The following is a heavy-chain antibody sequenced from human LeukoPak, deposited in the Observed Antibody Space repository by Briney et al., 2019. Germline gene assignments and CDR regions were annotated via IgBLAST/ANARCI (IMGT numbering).Heavy chain of an antibody. CDR1: GYTFTRYD. CDR2: INTKSGMT. J-gene: IGHJ4*02. V-gene: IGHV1-8*03. Sequence: GASVKFSCKASGYTFTRYDINWVRQATGQGLEWMGWINTKSGMTGHAQEFQGRFTITKDTSISTVYMELSSLSSEDTAVYFCARVDGSVDYWGQGTLVTVSS. D-gene: IGHD3-22*01. CDR3: ARVDGSVDY.